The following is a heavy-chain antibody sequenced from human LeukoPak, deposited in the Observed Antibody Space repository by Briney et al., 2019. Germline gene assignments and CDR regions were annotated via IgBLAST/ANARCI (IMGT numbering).Heavy chain of an antibody. D-gene: IGHD6-6*01. V-gene: IGHV4-59*01. J-gene: IGHJ4*02. CDR1: GGSMSSYY. CDR3: ARGLSSSLFDY. Sequence: SETLSLTCTVSGGSMSSYYWSRIRQPPGKGLEWIGYIYYSGSTNYNPSLKSRVTISVDTSKNQFSLKLSSVTAADTAVYYCARGLSSSLFDYWGQGALVTVSS. CDR2: IYYSGST.